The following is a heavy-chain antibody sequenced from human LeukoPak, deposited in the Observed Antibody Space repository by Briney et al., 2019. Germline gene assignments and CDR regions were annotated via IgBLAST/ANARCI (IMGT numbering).Heavy chain of an antibody. Sequence: ASVKVSCKASGGTFSSYAISWVRQAPGQGLEWMGGIIPIFGTANYAQKFQGRVTITTDESTSTAYMELSSLRSEDTAVYYCARVRVESTLGDAFDIWGQGTMVTVSS. CDR2: IIPIFGTA. CDR3: ARVRVESTLGDAFDI. J-gene: IGHJ3*02. CDR1: GGTFSSYA. V-gene: IGHV1-69*05.